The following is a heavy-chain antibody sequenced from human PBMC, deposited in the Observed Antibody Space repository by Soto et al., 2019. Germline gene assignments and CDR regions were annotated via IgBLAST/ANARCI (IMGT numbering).Heavy chain of an antibody. D-gene: IGHD3-22*01. Sequence: SVKVSCKASGYTLTGYYMHWVRQAPGQGLEWMGWINPNSGGTNYAQKFQGRVTMTRDTSISTAYMELSRLRSDDTAVYYCAREKLDYSSSLVVDAEYFQHWGQGTLVTVSS. J-gene: IGHJ1*01. CDR2: INPNSGGT. V-gene: IGHV1-2*02. CDR1: GYTLTGYY. CDR3: AREKLDYSSSLVVDAEYFQH.